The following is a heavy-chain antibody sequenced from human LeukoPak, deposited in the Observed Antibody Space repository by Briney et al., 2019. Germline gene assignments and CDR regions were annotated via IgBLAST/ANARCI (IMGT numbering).Heavy chain of an antibody. D-gene: IGHD2-8*01. V-gene: IGHV3-20*04. CDR3: ARGFCTNGVCSLLDC. J-gene: IGHJ4*02. Sequence: GRSLRLSCAASGFTFAAYGMSWVRQAPGQGLEWVSGINWTGGSTGYADSVKGRFTISRDNAKNSLYLQMNSLRVEDTALYYCARGFCTNGVCSLLDCWGQGTLVTVSS. CDR1: GFTFAAYG. CDR2: INWTGGST.